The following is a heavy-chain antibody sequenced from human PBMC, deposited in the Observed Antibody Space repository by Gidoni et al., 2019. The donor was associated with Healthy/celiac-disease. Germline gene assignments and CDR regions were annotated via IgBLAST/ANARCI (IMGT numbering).Heavy chain of an antibody. V-gene: IGHV3-11*05. Sequence: QVQLVASGGGLVKPGGSLRLSCAASGFTFSAYYMSWLRQAPGQGMELVSYISSSSSYTNYADSVKGRFTISRDNTKNSLYLQMNSLRAEDTAVYYCARVWCYGDYSEGPLDYWGQGTLVTVSS. CDR3: ARVWCYGDYSEGPLDY. J-gene: IGHJ4*02. CDR2: ISSSSSYT. CDR1: GFTFSAYY. D-gene: IGHD4-17*01.